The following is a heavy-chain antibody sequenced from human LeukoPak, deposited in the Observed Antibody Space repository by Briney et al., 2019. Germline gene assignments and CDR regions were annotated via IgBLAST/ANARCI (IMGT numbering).Heavy chain of an antibody. CDR1: GYTFTSYY. Sequence: ASVKVSCKASGYTFTSYYIHWVGQAPGQGLEWMGIINPSGGSTSYAQKFQGRVTMTRDTSTSTVYMELSSLRSEDTAVYYCARDGGGGRYGIDVWGQGTPVTVSS. J-gene: IGHJ6*02. D-gene: IGHD1-26*01. CDR2: INPSGGST. CDR3: ARDGGGGRYGIDV. V-gene: IGHV1-46*01.